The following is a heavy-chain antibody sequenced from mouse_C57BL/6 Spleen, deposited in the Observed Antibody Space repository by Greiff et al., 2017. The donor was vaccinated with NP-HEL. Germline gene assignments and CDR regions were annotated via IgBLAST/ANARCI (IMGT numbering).Heavy chain of an antibody. CDR3: TNLPEGFAY. CDR2: IDPENGDT. J-gene: IGHJ3*01. Sequence: EVQLQQSGAELVRPGASVKLSCTASGFNITDDYMHWVKQRPEQGLEWIGWIDPENGDTEYASKFQGKATITADTSSNTAYLQLSSLTSEDTAVYYCTNLPEGFAYWGQGTLVTVSA. CDR1: GFNITDDY. D-gene: IGHD2-1*01. V-gene: IGHV14-4*01.